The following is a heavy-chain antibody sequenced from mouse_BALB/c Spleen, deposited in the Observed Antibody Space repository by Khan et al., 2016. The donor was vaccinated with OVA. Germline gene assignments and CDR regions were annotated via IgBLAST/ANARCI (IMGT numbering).Heavy chain of an antibody. D-gene: IGHD3-3*01. Sequence: QVQLQQSGAELVRPGVSVKLSCKGSGYTFTDYAMHWMKQSHAKSLEWIGVISTYYGHATYNQKFKGKATMTVDKSSSTAYMERARLTSEDSAIYYCARGGRFAYWGQGTLVTVSA. J-gene: IGHJ3*01. CDR3: ARGGRFAY. CDR1: GYTFTDYA. CDR2: ISTYYGHA. V-gene: IGHV1S137*01.